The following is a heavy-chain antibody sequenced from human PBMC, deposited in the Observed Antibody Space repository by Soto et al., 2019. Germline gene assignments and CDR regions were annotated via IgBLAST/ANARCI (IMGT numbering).Heavy chain of an antibody. V-gene: IGHV3-30*06. Sequence: QVQLVQSGGGVVQPGGSLRLSCAASVFTFSHYPMHWVRQGPGKGLEWVAVVSFDGSNKYYRDSVKGRFTISKDNVKNTLFLQMNDLRHEDTAVYYCARLPGPLVSVLYIYPVDARETPSDVDVWGQGTSVTVSS. CDR3: ARLPGPLVSVLYIYPVDARETPSDVDV. CDR1: VFTFSHYP. J-gene: IGHJ6*02. D-gene: IGHD2-15*01. CDR2: VSFDGSNK.